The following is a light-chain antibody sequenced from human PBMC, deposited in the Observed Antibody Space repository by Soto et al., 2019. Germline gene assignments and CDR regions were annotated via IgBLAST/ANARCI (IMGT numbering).Light chain of an antibody. CDR2: GAS. V-gene: IGKV3-20*01. J-gene: IGKJ4*01. Sequence: EIVLTQSPGTLSLSPGERATLSCRASQSVTSSYLAWYQQRPGQAPRLLIYGASSRATGIPDRFSGSGSGTDFHLTTSRLRRQEFAVYYCLQCGTSPLTFGGGTKLEIK. CDR3: LQCGTSPLT. CDR1: QSVTSSY.